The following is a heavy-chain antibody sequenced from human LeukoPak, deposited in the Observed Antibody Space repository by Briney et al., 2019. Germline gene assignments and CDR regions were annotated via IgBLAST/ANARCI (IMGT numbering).Heavy chain of an antibody. J-gene: IGHJ3*02. CDR3: AKVREVGTNIEVVVVDISGAFDM. CDR1: GYTFTSSY. V-gene: IGHV1-2*06. D-gene: IGHD2-15*01. Sequence: GASVKVSCKASGYTFTSSYINWVRQAPGQGLEWMGRINPNSGDTNVAQRFQGRVTLTRDTSISTSYMELSSLRSDDTAVYFCAKVREVGTNIEVVVVDISGAFDMWGQGTKVTVSS. CDR2: INPNSGDT.